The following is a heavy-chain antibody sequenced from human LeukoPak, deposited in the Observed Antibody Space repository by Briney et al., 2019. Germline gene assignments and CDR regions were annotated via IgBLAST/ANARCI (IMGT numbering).Heavy chain of an antibody. D-gene: IGHD3-16*01. J-gene: IGHJ5*02. V-gene: IGHV4-39*01. CDR1: GDSLSSTRYY. CDR3: ARYSYGGEDWFDP. CDR2: IYYSGTT. Sequence: SETLSLTCTVSGDSLSSTRYYWGWVRQPPGKGLEWIGSIYYSGTTYYNPSLKSRVTILLDMSKNQFSLRLTAVTDADTAVYYCARYSYGGEDWFDPWGQGTLVTVSS.